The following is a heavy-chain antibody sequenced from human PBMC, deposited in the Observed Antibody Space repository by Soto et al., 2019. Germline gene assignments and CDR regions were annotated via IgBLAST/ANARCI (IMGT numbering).Heavy chain of an antibody. CDR3: ARNIAAAGPFDY. Sequence: GGSLRFSCAASGFTFSSYGMHWVRQAPGKGLEWVAVIWYDGSNKYYADSVKGRFTISRDNSKNTLYLQMNSLRAEDTAVYYCARNIAAAGPFDYWGQGTLVTVSS. CDR1: GFTFSSYG. V-gene: IGHV3-33*01. CDR2: IWYDGSNK. D-gene: IGHD6-13*01. J-gene: IGHJ4*02.